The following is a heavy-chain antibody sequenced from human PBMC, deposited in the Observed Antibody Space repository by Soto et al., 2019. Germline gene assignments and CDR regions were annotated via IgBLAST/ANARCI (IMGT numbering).Heavy chain of an antibody. D-gene: IGHD4-17*01. CDR1: GASISSNY. J-gene: IGHJ4*02. Sequence: QVHLQESGPGLVKPSETLSLTCAVSGASISSNYWGWIRQPPGKGLEWIGYIAYNGNTNYNPSLKSRVTISVDTSKNQFSLKLSSVTAADTAIYYCARVLGYGGKGLVDYWGQGTLVTVSS. CDR3: ARVLGYGGKGLVDY. CDR2: IAYNGNT. V-gene: IGHV4-59*01.